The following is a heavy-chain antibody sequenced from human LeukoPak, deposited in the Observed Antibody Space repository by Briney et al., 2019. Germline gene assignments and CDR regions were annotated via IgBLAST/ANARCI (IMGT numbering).Heavy chain of an antibody. V-gene: IGHV3-23*01. Sequence: GGSLRLSCAASGFTFSSYAMSWVRQAPGKGLEWVSAISGSGGSTCYADSVKGRFTISRDNSKNTLYLQMNSLRAEDTAVYYCAKDLYYYDSSGYYYDYFDYWGQGTLVTVSS. CDR1: GFTFSSYA. CDR3: AKDLYYYDSSGYYYDYFDY. D-gene: IGHD3-22*01. J-gene: IGHJ4*02. CDR2: ISGSGGST.